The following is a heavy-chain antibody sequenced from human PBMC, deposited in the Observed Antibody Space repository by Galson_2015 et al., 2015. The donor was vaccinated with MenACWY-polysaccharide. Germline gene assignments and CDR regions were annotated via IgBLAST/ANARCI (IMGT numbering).Heavy chain of an antibody. D-gene: IGHD6-13*01. J-gene: IGHJ3*02. CDR1: GFTFSTFA. CDR3: AREGSRIVFHAFDT. Sequence: SLRLSCAASGFTFSTFAMSWVRQAPGKGLEWVSVIGGSSGITHYADSVKGRFTISRDNSKNTLFLEMNSLGAEDTAVYYCAREGSRIVFHAFDTWGQGTMVTVSS. V-gene: IGHV3-23*01. CDR2: IGGSSGIT.